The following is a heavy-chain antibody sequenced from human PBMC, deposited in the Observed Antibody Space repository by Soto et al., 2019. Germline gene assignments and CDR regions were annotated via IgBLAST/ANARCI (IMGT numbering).Heavy chain of an antibody. V-gene: IGHV1-8*01. Sequence: GASVKVSCKASGYTFSSYDINWVRQATGQGLEWMGWINPNSGNTGYAQKFQGRVTMTRDTSISTVYMEVSSLRSEDTAVYYCVRGHGTSSWHLDHFDHWGQGTRVTVSS. J-gene: IGHJ4*02. CDR2: INPNSGNT. CDR3: VRGHGTSSWHLDHFDH. D-gene: IGHD6-13*01. CDR1: GYTFSSYD.